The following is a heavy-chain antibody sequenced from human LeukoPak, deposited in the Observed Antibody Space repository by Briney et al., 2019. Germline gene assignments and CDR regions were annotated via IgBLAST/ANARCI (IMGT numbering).Heavy chain of an antibody. D-gene: IGHD3-10*01. CDR2: ISYDESNE. Sequence: PGGSLRLSCAASGFTFSDYYMSWIRQAPGKGLDWVAVISYDESNEYYADSVKGRFTISRDNSKNTLYLQMNSLRAEDSAVYYCARDSYGSDYWGQGTLVTVSS. J-gene: IGHJ4*02. V-gene: IGHV3-30-3*01. CDR1: GFTFSDYY. CDR3: ARDSYGSDY.